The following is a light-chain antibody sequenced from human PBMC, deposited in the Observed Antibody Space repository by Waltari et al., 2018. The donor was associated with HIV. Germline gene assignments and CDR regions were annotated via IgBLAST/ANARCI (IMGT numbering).Light chain of an antibody. CDR1: QSLLYSSNNKNY. V-gene: IGKV4-1*01. J-gene: IGKJ2*01. CDR3: QQYYTTPRT. Sequence: DIVMTQSPDSLAVSLGETATIHCRSSQSLLYSSNNKNYLAWYQHKPGQPPKLLIYWASTRESGVPDRFSGSESGTDFTLTISSLQADDVAVYYCQQYYTTPRTFGQGTKLEIK. CDR2: WAS.